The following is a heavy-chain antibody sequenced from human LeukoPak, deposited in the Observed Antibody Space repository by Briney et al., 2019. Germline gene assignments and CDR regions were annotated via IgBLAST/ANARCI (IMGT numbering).Heavy chain of an antibody. D-gene: IGHD2-15*01. V-gene: IGHV4-34*01. Sequence: SETLSLTCAVYGASFSGYYWSWIRQPPGKGLEWIGEINPSGSNNYNPSLKRRVTISVDTSKNQFSLKLRSVTAADRAVYYCAGTETSGYCSGGSCYPHPRGGPYYFDYWGQGTLVTVAS. CDR3: AGTETSGYCSGGSCYPHPRGGPYYFDY. CDR1: GASFSGYY. J-gene: IGHJ4*02. CDR2: INPSGSN.